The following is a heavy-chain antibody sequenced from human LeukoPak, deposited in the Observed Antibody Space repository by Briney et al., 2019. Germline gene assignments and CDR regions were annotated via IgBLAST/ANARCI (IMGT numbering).Heavy chain of an antibody. Sequence: PGGSLRLSCAASGFTFSSYGMHWVRQAPGKGLEWVAVIWYDGTNKYYTDSVKGRFTISRDNSKNTLYLQMDSLRAEDTAVYYCARDSVSWNYFDYWGQGTLVTVSS. V-gene: IGHV3-33*01. D-gene: IGHD6-13*01. CDR2: IWYDGTNK. CDR3: ARDSVSWNYFDY. CDR1: GFTFSSYG. J-gene: IGHJ4*02.